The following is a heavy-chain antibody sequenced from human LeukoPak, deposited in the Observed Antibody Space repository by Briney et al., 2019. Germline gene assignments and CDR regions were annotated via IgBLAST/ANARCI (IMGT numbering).Heavy chain of an antibody. CDR2: VWHDGSDQ. D-gene: IGHD1-26*01. CDR3: VRDGYSATDARCLDS. CDR1: GFRFSCCG. Sequence: GTSLRLSSAASGFRFSCCGMHWVRQAPGKGLEWVAVVWHDGSDQRYADSVKGRFTISRDNNQNTVYLQMNSLRAEDTALYYCVRDGYSATDARCLDSWGQGTLVTVSS. V-gene: IGHV3-33*01. J-gene: IGHJ5*01.